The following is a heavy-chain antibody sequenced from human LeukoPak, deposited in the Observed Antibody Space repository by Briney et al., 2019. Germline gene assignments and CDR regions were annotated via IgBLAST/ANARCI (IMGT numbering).Heavy chain of an antibody. CDR2: VASSGTS. J-gene: IGHJ5*02. D-gene: IGHD2-21*01. Sequence: SETLSLTCTVSGDSLNTYYWTWIRQTPGKELEWIGFVASSGTSNYNPSLKSRVVISIDTSKNQFSLALTSVTPADTAVYYCARVVRGVVISNWFDPWGQGTLVSVSS. CDR1: GDSLNTYY. V-gene: IGHV4-59*01. CDR3: ARVVRGVVISNWFDP.